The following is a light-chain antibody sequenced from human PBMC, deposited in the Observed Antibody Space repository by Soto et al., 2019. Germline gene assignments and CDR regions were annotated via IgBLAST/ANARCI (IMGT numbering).Light chain of an antibody. Sequence: QSALTQPPSASGSLGQSVTISCTGTRSDIGGYNYVSWYLQYPGKAPKLMIYDVYKRPSGVPDRFSGSKSGNTASLTVSGLKAEDEADYYCSSYAVNNTWVFCEGTKLTVL. CDR1: RSDIGGYNY. CDR3: SSYAVNNTWV. CDR2: DVY. V-gene: IGLV2-8*01. J-gene: IGLJ3*02.